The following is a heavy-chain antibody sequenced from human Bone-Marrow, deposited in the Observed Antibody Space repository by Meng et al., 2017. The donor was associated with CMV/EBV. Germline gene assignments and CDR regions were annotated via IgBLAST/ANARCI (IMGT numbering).Heavy chain of an antibody. D-gene: IGHD6-19*01. CDR1: GYTFTGYY. V-gene: IGHV1-2*02. CDR2: INPNSGGT. Sequence: ASVKVSCKASGYTFTGYYMHWVRQAPGQGLEWMGWINPNSGGTNYAQKFQGRVTMTRDTSISTAYMELNSLRAEDTAVYYCATTYSSGSSGGFSFDYWGQGTLVTVSS. CDR3: ATTYSSGSSGGFSFDY. J-gene: IGHJ4*02.